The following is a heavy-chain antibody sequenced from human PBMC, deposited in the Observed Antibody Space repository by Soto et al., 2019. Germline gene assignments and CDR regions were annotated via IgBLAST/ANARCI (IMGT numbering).Heavy chain of an antibody. V-gene: IGHV3-23*01. CDR2: ISGGTSST. J-gene: IGHJ6*03. CDR1: GFTFSSYA. CDR3: AKDLKVTTFDYYYMDV. D-gene: IGHD4-17*01. Sequence: GGSLRLSCAASGFTFSSYAMSWVRQAPGKGLEWVSAISGGTSSTYYADSVKGRFTISRDNSKNTLYLQMNSLRAEDTAVYYCAKDLKVTTFDYYYMDVWGKGTTVTVSS.